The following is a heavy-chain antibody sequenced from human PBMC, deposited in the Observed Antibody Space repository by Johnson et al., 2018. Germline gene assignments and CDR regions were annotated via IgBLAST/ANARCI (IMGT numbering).Heavy chain of an antibody. CDR3: ATVFPRDWYYEMDV. CDR2: IKSKAHGGTT. J-gene: IGHJ6*02. CDR1: GFTFSNAW. Sequence: EVQLLESGGGLVKPGGSLRVSCAASGFTFSNAWMSWVRQAPGKGLEWVGRIKSKAHGGTTEYAAPVKGRISIQRDDSKSTVYLQMKSLKTEDTAVYYWATVFPRDWYYEMDVWGQGTTVTVSS. V-gene: IGHV3-15*01. D-gene: IGHD3/OR15-3a*01.